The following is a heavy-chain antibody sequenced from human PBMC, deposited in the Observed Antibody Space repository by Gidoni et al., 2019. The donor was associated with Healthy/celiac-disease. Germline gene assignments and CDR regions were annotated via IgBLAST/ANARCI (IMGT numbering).Heavy chain of an antibody. CDR2: IIPICGTA. J-gene: IGHJ4*02. Sequence: QVQLVPTGAAVKTPGSSVKVSGMASGGTFSSYAISWVRQAPGQGLEWMGGIIPICGTANYAQKFQGRVTITADDSTSTAYMELSSLRSEDTAVYYCARATEGYSYGNYFDYWGQGTLVTVSS. CDR1: GGTFSSYA. D-gene: IGHD5-18*01. CDR3: ARATEGYSYGNYFDY. V-gene: IGHV1-69*01.